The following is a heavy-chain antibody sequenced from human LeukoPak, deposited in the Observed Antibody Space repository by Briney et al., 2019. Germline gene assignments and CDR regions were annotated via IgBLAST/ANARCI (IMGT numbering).Heavy chain of an antibody. CDR3: ARGNYYDSSGPLDY. Sequence: SETLSLTCTVSGGSISSHYWSWIRQPPGKGLEWIGYIYYSGSTNYNPSLKSRVTISVDTSKNQFSLKLSSVTAADTAVYYCARGNYYDSSGPLDYWGQGTLVTVS. J-gene: IGHJ4*02. CDR2: IYYSGST. CDR1: GGSISSHY. V-gene: IGHV4-59*11. D-gene: IGHD3-22*01.